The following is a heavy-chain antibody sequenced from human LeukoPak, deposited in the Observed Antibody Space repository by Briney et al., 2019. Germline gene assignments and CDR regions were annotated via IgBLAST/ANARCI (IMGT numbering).Heavy chain of an antibody. D-gene: IGHD3-22*01. Sequence: PGGSLRLSCAASGFSFTYGMSWVRQAPGKGLEWVSGIGGGDGRTYYADSLKGRFTISRDISKTTLYLQINSLPADDTAVYYCAKDSHSGFFDYWGQGTLVTVPS. CDR3: AKDSHSGFFDY. J-gene: IGHJ4*02. V-gene: IGHV3-23*01. CDR1: GFSFTYG. CDR2: IGGGDGRT.